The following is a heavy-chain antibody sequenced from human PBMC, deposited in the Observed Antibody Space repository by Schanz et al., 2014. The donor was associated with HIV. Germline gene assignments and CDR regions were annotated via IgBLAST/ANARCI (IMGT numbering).Heavy chain of an antibody. CDR1: GFTFSSYA. V-gene: IGHV3-9*01. Sequence: VQLVESGGGVVQPGRSLRLSCAASGFTFSSYAMHWVRQAPGKGLEWVSGISWNSGSIGYADSVKGRFTISRENAKNSLYLQMNSLRAGDTAVYYCARLGLAAYAFDIWGQGTMVTVSS. CDR3: ARLGLAAYAFDI. CDR2: ISWNSGSI. J-gene: IGHJ3*02. D-gene: IGHD6-19*01.